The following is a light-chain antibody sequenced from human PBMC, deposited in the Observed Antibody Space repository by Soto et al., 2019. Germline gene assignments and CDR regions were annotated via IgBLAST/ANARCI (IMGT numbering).Light chain of an antibody. CDR1: SSDVGSYTL. Sequence: QSALTQPASVSGSPGQSITISCTGTSSDVGSYTLVSWYQQLPGKAPKVIIYEVSKRPSGVSNRFSGSKSDNTASLTISGLQAEDEDEYYCCAYAGSITFYVFGTGTKVTVL. J-gene: IGLJ1*01. CDR3: CAYAGSITFYV. V-gene: IGLV2-23*02. CDR2: EVS.